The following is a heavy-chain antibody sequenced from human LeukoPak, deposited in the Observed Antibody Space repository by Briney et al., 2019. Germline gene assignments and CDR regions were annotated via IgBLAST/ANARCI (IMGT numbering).Heavy chain of an antibody. J-gene: IGHJ4*02. V-gene: IGHV3-74*01. CDR3: ARSAGGAAAGDLDY. CDR1: GFTFSSYW. CDR2: IHSDGSIT. D-gene: IGHD6-13*01. Sequence: GSLRLSCAASGFTFSSYWMHWVRQAPGKGLVWVSRIHSDGSITSYADSVKGRFTVSRDNAKNTLYLQMNSLRDEDTALYYCARSAGGAAAGDLDYWGQGTLVTVSS.